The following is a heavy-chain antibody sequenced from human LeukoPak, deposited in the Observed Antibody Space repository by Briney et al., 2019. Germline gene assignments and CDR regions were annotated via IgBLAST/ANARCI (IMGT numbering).Heavy chain of an antibody. CDR1: GYTFTAYG. Sequence: EASVKVSCKASGYTFTAYGFNWVRQAPGQGLEWLGWINGYNGDTNYAQKFQGRVTMTKDTSTNTAYMELRSLISDDTAVYYCARAAFGARGINWHDASDIWGQGTMVTVSS. J-gene: IGHJ3*02. D-gene: IGHD3-16*01. CDR3: ARAAFGARGINWHDASDI. V-gene: IGHV1-18*04. CDR2: INGYNGDT.